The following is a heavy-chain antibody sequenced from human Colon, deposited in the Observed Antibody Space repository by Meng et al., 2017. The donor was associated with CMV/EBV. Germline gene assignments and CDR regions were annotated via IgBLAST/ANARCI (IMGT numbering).Heavy chain of an antibody. D-gene: IGHD2-15*01. J-gene: IGHJ4*02. Sequence: CAVYGEAFSNYFWSWIRQPPGKGLEWIGEVNYSGSTNYNPSLKSRVTISVDTSNTQFSLRLNSVTAADTAVYYCATSLPDAWELLAYWGQGTLVTVSS. V-gene: IGHV4-34*01. CDR3: ATSLPDAWELLAY. CDR1: GEAFSNYF. CDR2: VNYSGST.